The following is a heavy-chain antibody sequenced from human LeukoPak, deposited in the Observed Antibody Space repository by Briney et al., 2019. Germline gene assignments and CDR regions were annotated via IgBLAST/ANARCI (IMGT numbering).Heavy chain of an antibody. Sequence: GALRFSCAAPGFTFSSYSMSWVRQAPGKGLEWVSGISTSSTYRLYADSVKGRFTISRDNAKSSLYLEMNSLRAEDTAVYYCARDVDGSGNYGFDWWGQGILVTVSS. J-gene: IGHJ4*02. CDR2: ISTSSTYR. CDR1: GFTFSSYS. D-gene: IGHD3-10*01. V-gene: IGHV3-21*01. CDR3: ARDVDGSGNYGFDW.